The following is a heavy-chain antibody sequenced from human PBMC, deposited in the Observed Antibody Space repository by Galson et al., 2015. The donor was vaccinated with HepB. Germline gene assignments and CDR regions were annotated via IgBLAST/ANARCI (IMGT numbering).Heavy chain of an antibody. CDR3: ARDQSLLVSPNYYGMDV. D-gene: IGHD2/OR15-2a*01. J-gene: IGHJ6*02. Sequence: SLRLSCAASGFTFSSYSMNWVRQAPGKGLEWVSSISSSSSYIYYADSVKGRFAISRDNAKNSLYLQMNSLRAEDTAVYYCARDQSLLVSPNYYGMDVWGQGTTVTVSS. CDR2: ISSSSSYI. V-gene: IGHV3-21*01. CDR1: GFTFSSYS.